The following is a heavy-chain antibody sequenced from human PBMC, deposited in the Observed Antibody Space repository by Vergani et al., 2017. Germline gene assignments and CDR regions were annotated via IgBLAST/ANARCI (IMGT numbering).Heavy chain of an antibody. D-gene: IGHD6-19*01. V-gene: IGHV3-7*03. CDR1: GFTFSSYW. CDR2: IKQDGSEK. Sequence: EVQLVESGGGLVQPGGSLRLSCAASGFTFSSYWMSWVRQAPGKGLEWVANIKQDGSEKYYVDSVKGRFTISRDNAKNSLYLQMNSLRAEDTAVYYCAKDYGEYSSGWLDYWGQGTLVTVSS. CDR3: AKDYGEYSSGWLDY. J-gene: IGHJ4*02.